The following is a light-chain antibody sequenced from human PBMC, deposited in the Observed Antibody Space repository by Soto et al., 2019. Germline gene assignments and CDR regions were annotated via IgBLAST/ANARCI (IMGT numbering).Light chain of an antibody. CDR1: QSVGSN. Sequence: EIVMTQSPATLSVSPGERATLSCRASQSVGSNLAWYQQKFGQAPRLLISGASARATGIPARFSATGSGTEFPLTISILQSEDFAVYYCQQYNSLPWTFGQGTKVEIK. CDR2: GAS. V-gene: IGKV3-15*01. CDR3: QQYNSLPWT. J-gene: IGKJ1*01.